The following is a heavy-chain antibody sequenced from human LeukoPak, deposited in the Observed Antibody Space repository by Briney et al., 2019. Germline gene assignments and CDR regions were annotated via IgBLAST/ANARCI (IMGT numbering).Heavy chain of an antibody. CDR3: ARVGVVPAARSYYYYYGMDV. J-gene: IGHJ6*04. Sequence: GGSLRLFCAASGFTFSSYWMRWVRQAPGKGLEWVANKKQDGSEKQYVHSVRGRFNISRHNAKHSLYLQVNSLRAEDTALQYCARVGVVPAARSYYYYYGMDVWGKGTTVTVSS. CDR1: GFTFSSYW. V-gene: IGHV3-7*03. D-gene: IGHD2-2*01. CDR2: KKQDGSEK.